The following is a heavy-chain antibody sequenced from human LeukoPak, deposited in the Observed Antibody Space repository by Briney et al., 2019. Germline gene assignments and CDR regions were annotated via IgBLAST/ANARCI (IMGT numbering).Heavy chain of an antibody. V-gene: IGHV3-66*01. CDR3: ARDAGIYGSGANLEG. CDR2: IYSGGST. D-gene: IGHD3-10*01. Sequence: GGSLRLSCAASGFTVSSNYMSWVRQAPGKGLEWVSVIYSGGSTYYADSVKGRFTISRDSSKNTLYLQMNSLRAEDTAVYYCARDAGIYGSGANLEGWGQGTLVTVSS. CDR1: GFTVSSNY. J-gene: IGHJ4*02.